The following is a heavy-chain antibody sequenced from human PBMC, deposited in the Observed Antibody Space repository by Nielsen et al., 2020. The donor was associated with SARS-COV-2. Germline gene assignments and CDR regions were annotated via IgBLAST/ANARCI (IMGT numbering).Heavy chain of an antibody. CDR2: ITNSGSSI. Sequence: GESLKISCTASGFSFSLYSMNWVRQAPGKGLEWISHITNSGSSIYYADSVRGRFTISRDNAKNSLYLQMNSLRAEDTAVYYCARESVTGTDAFDIWGQRTVVTVSS. CDR1: GFSFSLYS. J-gene: IGHJ3*02. CDR3: ARESVTGTDAFDI. V-gene: IGHV3-48*04. D-gene: IGHD6-19*01.